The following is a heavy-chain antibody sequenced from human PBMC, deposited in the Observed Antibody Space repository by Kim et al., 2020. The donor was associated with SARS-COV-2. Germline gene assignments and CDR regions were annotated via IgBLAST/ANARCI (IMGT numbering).Heavy chain of an antibody. Sequence: YSPSFQGQVTTSADKSISSAYLQWSSLQASDTAMYYCARRGNWNADWFDPWGQGTLVTVSS. CDR3: ARRGNWNADWFDP. V-gene: IGHV5-51*01. J-gene: IGHJ5*02. D-gene: IGHD1-1*01.